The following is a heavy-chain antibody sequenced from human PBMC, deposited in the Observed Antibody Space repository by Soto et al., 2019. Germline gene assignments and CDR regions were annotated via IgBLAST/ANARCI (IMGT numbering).Heavy chain of an antibody. V-gene: IGHV5-10-1*01. CDR1: GYNFDTYW. CDR2: IEPIDSKT. CDR3: ARRIAAAGGYYYYAFDV. D-gene: IGHD6-13*01. Sequence: GESLKISCKGSGYNFDTYWINWVRQTPGKGLEWMGRIEPIDSKTKYSPSLEGHITISVDKSISTTYLQWSSLKASDTAIYYCARRIAAAGGYYYYAFDVWGQGTAVTVS. J-gene: IGHJ6*02.